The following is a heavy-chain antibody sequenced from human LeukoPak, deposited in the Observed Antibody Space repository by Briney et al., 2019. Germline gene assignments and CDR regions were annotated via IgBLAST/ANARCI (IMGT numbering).Heavy chain of an antibody. CDR3: AKGVATYRVLDAFDI. D-gene: IGHD1-26*01. J-gene: IGHJ3*02. CDR1: GYTFTSYG. Sequence: ASVKVSCKASGYTFTSYGISWVRQAPGQGLEWMGWINPNSGGTNYAQKFQGRVTMTEDTSTDTAYMELSSLRSEDTAVYYCAKGVATYRVLDAFDIWGQGTMVTVSS. CDR2: INPNSGGT. V-gene: IGHV1-18*01.